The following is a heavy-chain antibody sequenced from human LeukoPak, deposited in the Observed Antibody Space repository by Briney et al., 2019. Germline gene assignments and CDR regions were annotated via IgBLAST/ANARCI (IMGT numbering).Heavy chain of an antibody. V-gene: IGHV1-69*01. J-gene: IGHJ5*02. CDR1: GGTFSSYA. D-gene: IGHD5-18*01. CDR2: IIPIFGTA. CDR3: AACGYSYGFLWDNWFDP. Sequence: GSSVKVSCKASGGTFSSYAISWVRQAPGQGLEWMGGIIPIFGTANYAQKFQGRVTITADESTSTAYMELSSLRSEDTAVYYCAACGYSYGFLWDNWFDPWGQGTLVTVSS.